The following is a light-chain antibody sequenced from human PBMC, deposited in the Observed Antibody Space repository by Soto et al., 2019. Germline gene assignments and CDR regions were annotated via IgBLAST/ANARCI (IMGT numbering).Light chain of an antibody. CDR1: ASDIGSNF. Sequence: QSPLTQPPSVSAAPGQKVTISCSGSASDIGSNFVCWYQHLPGTAPKLLIYDNDKRPSGIPDRFSGSKSGTSATLGISGLQPGDEGDYYCQSYDSTLSARYVFGTGTKLTVL. CDR3: QSYDSTLSARYV. V-gene: IGLV1-51*01. CDR2: DND. J-gene: IGLJ1*01.